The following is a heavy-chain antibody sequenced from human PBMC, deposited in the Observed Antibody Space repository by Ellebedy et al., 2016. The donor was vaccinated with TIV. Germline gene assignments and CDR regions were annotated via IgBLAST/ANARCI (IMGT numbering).Heavy chain of an antibody. Sequence: GGSLRLSCKGAGFTFSSYAIHWVRQAPGKGLEWVAVISYDGTNKYYADSVKGRFTISRDNSKNTLYLQMNSLRAEDTAVYYCARSYCDRTSCYGMDVWGQGTTVTVSS. CDR1: GFTFSSYA. D-gene: IGHD2-2*01. CDR2: ISYDGTNK. J-gene: IGHJ6*02. CDR3: ARSYCDRTSCYGMDV. V-gene: IGHV3-30-3*01.